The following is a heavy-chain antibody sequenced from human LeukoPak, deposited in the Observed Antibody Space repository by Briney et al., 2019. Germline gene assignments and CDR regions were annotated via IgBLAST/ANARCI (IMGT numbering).Heavy chain of an antibody. CDR3: ARDHGTGYFDY. D-gene: IGHD3-10*01. CDR2: ISAYNGNT. CDR1: GYTFSSYG. Sequence: ASVKVSCKASGYTFSSYGISWVRQATGQGLEWMGWISAYNGNTNYAQKLQGRVTMTTDTSTSTAYMELRGLRSDDTAVYYCARDHGTGYFDYWGQGTLVTVSS. V-gene: IGHV1-18*01. J-gene: IGHJ4*02.